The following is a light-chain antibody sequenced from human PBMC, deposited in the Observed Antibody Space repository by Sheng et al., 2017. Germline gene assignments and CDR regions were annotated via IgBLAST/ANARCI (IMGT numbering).Light chain of an antibody. CDR1: RIGKKS. J-gene: IGLJ3*02. V-gene: IGLV3-21*02. CDR2: DDN. CDR3: QVWVSDRRV. Sequence: SYELTQPPSVSVAPGQTATVTCGGDRIGKKSVHWYQQRPGQAPLLVLYDDNDRPSGIPERFSGSNSGDTATLTISRVEVGDEADYFCQVWVSDRRVFGGGTKVTVL.